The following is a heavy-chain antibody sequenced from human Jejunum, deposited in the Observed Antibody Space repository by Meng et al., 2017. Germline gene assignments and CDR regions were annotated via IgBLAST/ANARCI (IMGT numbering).Heavy chain of an antibody. CDR3: TTSPGIAGTWFDP. D-gene: IGHD6-13*01. CDR1: GGSINRRDNY. V-gene: IGHV4-39*07. J-gene: IGHJ5*02. Sequence: SETLSLTCTVSGGSINRRDNYWGWIRQSPGKGLEWIGSIYYSGSSYYNPSLRSRITMSIDTSKNQFSLKLRSVTAADTSIYYCTTSPGIAGTWFDPWGQGTLVTVSS. CDR2: IYYSGSS.